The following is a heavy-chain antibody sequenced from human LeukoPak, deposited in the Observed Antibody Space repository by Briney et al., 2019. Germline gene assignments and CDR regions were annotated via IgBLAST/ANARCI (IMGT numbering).Heavy chain of an antibody. Sequence: GGSLRLSCAASGFTFSNYAMSWARQAPGKGLEWVAVISYDGSNKYYADSVKGRFTISRDNSKNTLYLQMNSLRAEDTAVYYCARGSSTVPYYFDYWGQGTLVTVSS. J-gene: IGHJ4*02. D-gene: IGHD4-17*01. CDR1: GFTFSNYA. CDR3: ARGSSTVPYYFDY. V-gene: IGHV3-30*04. CDR2: ISYDGSNK.